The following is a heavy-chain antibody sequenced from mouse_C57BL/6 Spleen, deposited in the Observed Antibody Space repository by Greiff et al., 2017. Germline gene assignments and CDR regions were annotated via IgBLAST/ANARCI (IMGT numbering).Heavy chain of an antibody. CDR3: ARAEGYYLSMDY. V-gene: IGHV1-64*01. Sequence: VQLQQPGAELVKPGASVKLSCKASGYTFTSYWMHWVKQRPGQGLEWIGMIHPNSGSTNYNEKFKSKATLTVDKSSSTAYMQLSSLTSEDSAVYYCARAEGYYLSMDYWGQGTSGTVSS. CDR1: GYTFTSYW. D-gene: IGHD1-1*01. CDR2: IHPNSGST. J-gene: IGHJ4*01.